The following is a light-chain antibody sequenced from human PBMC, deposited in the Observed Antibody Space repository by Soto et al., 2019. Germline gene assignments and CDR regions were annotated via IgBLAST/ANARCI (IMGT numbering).Light chain of an antibody. V-gene: IGKV3-11*01. J-gene: IGKJ1*01. Sequence: EVVLTQSPATLSLSPGERATLSCRVSQNIRTFLDWYQQKPGQAPRLLIYGASNRATGIPARFSGSGSGTAFTPTISSLESEDFAVYYCQQHSHWPPWTFGQGTRVEI. CDR1: QNIRTF. CDR2: GAS. CDR3: QQHSHWPPWT.